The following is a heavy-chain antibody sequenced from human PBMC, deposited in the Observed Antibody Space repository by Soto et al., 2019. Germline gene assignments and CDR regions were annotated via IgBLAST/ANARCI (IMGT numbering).Heavy chain of an antibody. Sequence: LSLTCTVSGGSISSYYWSWIRQPPGKGLEWIGYIYYSGSTNYNPSLKSRVTISVDTSKNQFSLKLSSVTAADTAVYYCARDRSSTYWGQGTLVTVSS. CDR2: IYYSGST. CDR1: GGSISSYY. J-gene: IGHJ4*02. CDR3: ARDRSSTY. V-gene: IGHV4-59*01.